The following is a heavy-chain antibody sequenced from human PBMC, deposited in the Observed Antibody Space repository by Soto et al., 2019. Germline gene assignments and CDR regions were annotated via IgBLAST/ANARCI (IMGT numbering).Heavy chain of an antibody. D-gene: IGHD3-10*01. J-gene: IGHJ3*02. V-gene: IGHV3-73*02. CDR2: IRSKANSYAT. CDR1: GFTFSGSA. Sequence: EVQLVESGGGLVQPGGSLKLSCAASGFTFSGSAMHWVRQASGKGLEWVGRIRSKANSYATAYAASVKGRFTISRDDSKNTAYLQMNSLKTEDTAVYYCTASPNTMVRGTIWGQGTMVTVSS. CDR3: TASPNTMVRGTI.